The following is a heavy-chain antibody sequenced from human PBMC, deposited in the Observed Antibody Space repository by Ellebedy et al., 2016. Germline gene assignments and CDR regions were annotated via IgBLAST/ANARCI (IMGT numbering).Heavy chain of an antibody. CDR1: GGSIHSGDYY. CDR2: IYYSGTT. CDR3: ARETDFWSDSSYFDY. V-gene: IGHV4-30-4*01. J-gene: IGHJ4*02. Sequence: SETLSLXCSVSGGSIHSGDYYWSWIRQPPGQGLEWLGYIYYSGTTYYNTSLKSRITISVDTSKNQFSLRLSSVTAADTAVYFCARETDFWSDSSYFDYWGQGILVTISS. D-gene: IGHD3-3*01.